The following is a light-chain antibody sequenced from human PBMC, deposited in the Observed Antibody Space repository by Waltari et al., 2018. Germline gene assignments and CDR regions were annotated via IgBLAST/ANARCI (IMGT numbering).Light chain of an antibody. V-gene: IGLV2-23*02. J-gene: IGLJ1*01. CDR1: SRDVGSYNL. Sequence: QSALTQPSSVSGSPGQSLTISCPGTSRDVGSYNLVSWYQQRPGKAPKLMIYEVNKRPSGVSNRFSGSKSGNTASLTISGLRAEDEADYYCCSFAGTTTYYVFGTGTQVTVL. CDR2: EVN. CDR3: CSFAGTTTYYV.